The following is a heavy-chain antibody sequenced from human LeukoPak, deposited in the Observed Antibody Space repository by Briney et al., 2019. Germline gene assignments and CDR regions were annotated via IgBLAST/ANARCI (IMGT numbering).Heavy chain of an antibody. J-gene: IGHJ3*02. CDR3: ARANTPYYDFWSGYRHDAFDI. CDR1: GFTFSDYY. Sequence: GGSLRLSCAASGFTFSDYYMSWIRQAPGKGLEWVSYISSSGSTIYYADSVKGRFTISRDNAKNSLYLQMNSLRAEDTAVYYCARANTPYYDFWSGYRHDAFDIWGQGTMVTVSS. D-gene: IGHD3-3*01. CDR2: ISSSGSTI. V-gene: IGHV3-11*04.